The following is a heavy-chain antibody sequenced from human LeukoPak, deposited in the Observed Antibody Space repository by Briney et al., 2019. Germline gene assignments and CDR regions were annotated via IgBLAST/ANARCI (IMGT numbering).Heavy chain of an antibody. Sequence: GRSLRLSCAASGFTFSSYAMHWVRQAPGKGLEWVAVISYDGSNKYYADSVKGRFTISRDNSKNTLYLQMNSLRAEDTAVYYCAREKYYYGSGSYSYWGQGTLVTVSS. CDR2: ISYDGSNK. D-gene: IGHD3-10*01. J-gene: IGHJ4*02. V-gene: IGHV3-30*04. CDR3: AREKYYYGSGSYSY. CDR1: GFTFSSYA.